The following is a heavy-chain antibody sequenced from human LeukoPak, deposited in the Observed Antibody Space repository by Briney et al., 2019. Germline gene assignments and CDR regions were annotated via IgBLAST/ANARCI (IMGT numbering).Heavy chain of an antibody. CDR3: AALTYYDSSGYTLRFDY. Sequence: SVKVSCKASGFTFTSSAVQWVRQARGQRLEWIGWIVVGSGNTNYAQKFQERVTITRGMSTSTAYMELSSLRSEDTAVYYCAALTYYDSSGYTLRFDYWGQGTLVTVSS. CDR2: IVVGSGNT. CDR1: GFTFTSSA. D-gene: IGHD3-22*01. V-gene: IGHV1-58*01. J-gene: IGHJ4*02.